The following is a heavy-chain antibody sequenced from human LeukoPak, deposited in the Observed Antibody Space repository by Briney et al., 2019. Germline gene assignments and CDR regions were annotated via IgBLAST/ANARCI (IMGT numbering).Heavy chain of an antibody. D-gene: IGHD3-9*01. J-gene: IGHJ4*01. Sequence: PSETLSLTCTVSGGAISSSSYYWGWIRQPPGKGLEWIGSIYYSGSINNNPSLKSRVTISVDTSKNQFSLKVNSATAADTAAYXCARRRTXXXYFAXEXXYWGXGTLVTVSS. CDR1: GGAISSSSYY. V-gene: IGHV4-39*01. CDR3: ARRRTXXXYFAXEXXY. CDR2: IYYSGSI.